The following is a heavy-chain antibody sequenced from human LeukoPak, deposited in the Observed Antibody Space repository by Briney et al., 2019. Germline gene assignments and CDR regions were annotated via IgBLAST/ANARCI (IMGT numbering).Heavy chain of an antibody. CDR2: ISSSGSTI. Sequence: GGSLRLSCAASGFTFSSYEMNWVRQAPGTGLEWVSYISSSGSTIYYTDSVKGRFTISRDNAKNSLYLQMNSLRAEDTAVYYCARDITMVRGVPFDYWGQGTLVTVSS. J-gene: IGHJ4*02. CDR3: ARDITMVRGVPFDY. V-gene: IGHV3-48*03. CDR1: GFTFSSYE. D-gene: IGHD3-10*01.